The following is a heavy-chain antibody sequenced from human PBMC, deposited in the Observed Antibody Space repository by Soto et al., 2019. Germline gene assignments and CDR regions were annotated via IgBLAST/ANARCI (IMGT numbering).Heavy chain of an antibody. CDR2: INAGNGNT. CDR1: GDTFTSYA. V-gene: IGHV1-3*01. CDR3: ARSIGQGGHQYGMDV. J-gene: IGHJ6*02. Sequence: ASVKASCKASGDTFTSYAMHWVRQAPGQRLEWMGWINAGNGNTKYSQKFQGRVTITRDTSASTAYMELSSLRSEDTAVYYCARSIGQGGHQYGMDVSGHGRPVTDFS. D-gene: IGHD2-21*01.